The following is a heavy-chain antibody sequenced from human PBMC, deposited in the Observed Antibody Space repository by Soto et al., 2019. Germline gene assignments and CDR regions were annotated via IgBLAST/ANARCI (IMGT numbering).Heavy chain of an antibody. CDR2: IYHSGST. J-gene: IGHJ5*02. V-gene: IGHV4-4*02. CDR3: ARELGVEMATIGWFDP. CDR1: GGSISSSNW. Sequence: QVQLQESGPGLVKPSGTLSLTCAVSGGSISSSNWWSWVLQPPGKGREWIGEIYHSGSTNYNPSIKSRVTISVDKSKNQFSLKLSSVTAADTAVYYCARELGVEMATIGWFDPWGQGTLVTVSS. D-gene: IGHD5-12*01.